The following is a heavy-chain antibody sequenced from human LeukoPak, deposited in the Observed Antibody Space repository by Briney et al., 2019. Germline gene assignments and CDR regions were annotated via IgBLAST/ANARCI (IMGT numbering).Heavy chain of an antibody. CDR2: ITASGSST. Sequence: GGSLRLSCAASGFTFSNCAMSWVRQAPGEGLESFSAITASGSSTYYADSVQGRFTISRDNSKNTQYLHMSSLRAEDTALYYCARDYPTFGVVTIFDYWGQGALVTVSS. CDR1: GFTFSNCA. CDR3: ARDYPTFGVVTIFDY. V-gene: IGHV3-23*01. J-gene: IGHJ4*02. D-gene: IGHD3-3*01.